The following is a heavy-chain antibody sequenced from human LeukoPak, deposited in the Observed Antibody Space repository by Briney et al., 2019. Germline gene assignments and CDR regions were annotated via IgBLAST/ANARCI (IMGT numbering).Heavy chain of an antibody. D-gene: IGHD6-19*01. CDR2: IYYSGST. CDR1: GGSISSSNW. J-gene: IGHJ3*02. Sequence: SETLSLTCAVSGGSISSSNWWSWVRQPPGKGLEWIGYIYYSGSTNYNPSLKSRVTISVDTSKNQFSLKLSSVTAADTAVYYCASAQWPDAFDIWGQGTMVTVSS. V-gene: IGHV4-4*02. CDR3: ASAQWPDAFDI.